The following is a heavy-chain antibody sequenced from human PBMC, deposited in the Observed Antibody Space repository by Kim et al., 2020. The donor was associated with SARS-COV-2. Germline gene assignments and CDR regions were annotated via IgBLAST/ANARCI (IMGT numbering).Heavy chain of an antibody. CDR1: GFTFNNFA. CDR3: AKEEPGWRASGY. Sequence: GGSLRLSCAASGFTFNNFAMTWVRQAPGKGLEWVSAISSGSKTYYADSVKGRFTISRDNSKNTLYLQMNSLTAEDTALYYCAKEEPGWRASGYWGQGTLVTVSS. J-gene: IGHJ4*02. CDR2: ISSGSKT. D-gene: IGHD6-19*01. V-gene: IGHV3-23*01.